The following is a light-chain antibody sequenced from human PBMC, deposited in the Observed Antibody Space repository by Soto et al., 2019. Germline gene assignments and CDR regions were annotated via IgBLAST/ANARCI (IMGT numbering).Light chain of an antibody. Sequence: QPVRTQPPSVSGAPGQRVTISCTGSSSNIGAGYDVHWYQQLPGTAPKLLIYGNSNRPSGVPDRVSGSKSGTSASLAITGLQDEDEADYYCQSYDSSLSGSNYVFGTGTKLTVL. V-gene: IGLV1-40*01. J-gene: IGLJ1*01. CDR3: QSYDSSLSGSNYV. CDR1: SSNIGAGYD. CDR2: GNS.